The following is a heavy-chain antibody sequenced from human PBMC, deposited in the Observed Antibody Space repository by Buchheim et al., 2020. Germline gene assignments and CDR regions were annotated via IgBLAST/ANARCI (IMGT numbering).Heavy chain of an antibody. CDR1: GGSISSYY. J-gene: IGHJ3*02. CDR3: AGTYNWNFAGMVPDAFDI. D-gene: IGHD1-7*01. V-gene: IGHV4-59*01. CDR2: IYYSGST. Sequence: QVQLQESGPGLVKPSETLSLTCTVSGGSISSYYWSWIRQPPGKGLEWIGYIYYSGSTNYNPSLKSRVTISVDTSKNQFSLKLSSVTAADTAVYYCAGTYNWNFAGMVPDAFDIWGQGT.